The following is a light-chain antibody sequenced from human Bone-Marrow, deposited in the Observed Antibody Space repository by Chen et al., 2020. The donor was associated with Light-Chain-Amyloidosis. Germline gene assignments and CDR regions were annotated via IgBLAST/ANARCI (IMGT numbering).Light chain of an antibody. CDR1: KIGIKS. V-gene: IGLV3-21*04. Sequence: SYVLTQPPSVSVAPGETATLTCGGNKIGIKSVHWYHQKPGQAPVLVVYYDTARPSGIPVRFSGSNSGNTATLTISRVEAGDEADYYCQVWDGLLDHVVFGGGTRLTVL. CDR3: QVWDGLLDHVV. CDR2: YDT. J-gene: IGLJ2*01.